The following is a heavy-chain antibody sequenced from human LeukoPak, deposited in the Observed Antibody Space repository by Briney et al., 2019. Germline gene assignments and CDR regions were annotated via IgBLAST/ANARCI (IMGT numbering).Heavy chain of an antibody. J-gene: IGHJ6*03. CDR2: IGTASDT. CDR3: ARGPPRGKYYYMDV. CDR1: GFTFCSFD. Sequence: GGSLRLSCAASGFTFCSFDMHWVRQPTGQGLEWVSTIGTASDTYYPGSVEGRFTLSRDNAKNSLYLQMNSLTAGDTAVYYCARGPPRGKYYYMDVWGKGTTVTVSS. D-gene: IGHD1-1*01. V-gene: IGHV3-13*01.